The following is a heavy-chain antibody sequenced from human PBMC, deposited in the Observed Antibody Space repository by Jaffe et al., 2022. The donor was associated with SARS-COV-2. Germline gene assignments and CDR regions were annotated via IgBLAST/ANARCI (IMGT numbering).Heavy chain of an antibody. J-gene: IGHJ6*02. Sequence: QVQLQESGPGLVKPSQTLSLTCTVSGGSISSGSYYWSWIRQPAGKGLEWIGRIYTSGSTNYNPSLKSRVTISVDTSKNQFSLKLSSVTAADTAVYYCARDRRLGGLWSGYYNPPYGMDVWGQGTTVTVSS. CDR1: GGSISSGSYY. V-gene: IGHV4-61*02. CDR2: IYTSGST. D-gene: IGHD3-3*01. CDR3: ARDRRLGGLWSGYYNPPYGMDV.